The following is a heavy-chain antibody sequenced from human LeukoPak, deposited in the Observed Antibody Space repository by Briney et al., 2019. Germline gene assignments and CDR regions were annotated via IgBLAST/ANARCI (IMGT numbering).Heavy chain of an antibody. CDR1: GYIFTTYG. CDR3: ARGHSSSWSYFQH. J-gene: IGHJ1*01. CDR2: ISAYNGNP. Sequence: ASVKVSCKASGYIFTTYGISWVRQAPGQGLEWMGWISAYNGNPNYAQKLQGSVTMTTDTSTSTAYMELKSLRSDDTAVYYCARGHSSSWSYFQHWGQGTLVSVSS. D-gene: IGHD6-13*01. V-gene: IGHV1-18*01.